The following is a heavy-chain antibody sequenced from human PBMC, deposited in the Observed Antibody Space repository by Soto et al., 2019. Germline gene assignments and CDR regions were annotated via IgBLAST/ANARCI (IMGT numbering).Heavy chain of an antibody. D-gene: IGHD3-22*01. V-gene: IGHV3-30*18. Sequence: VAVISYDGSNKYYADSVKGRFTISRDNSKNTLYLQMNSLRAEDTAVYYCAKAPSGWYYDSSGYYGYWGQGTLVTVSS. CDR3: AKAPSGWYYDSSGYYGY. J-gene: IGHJ4*02. CDR2: ISYDGSNK.